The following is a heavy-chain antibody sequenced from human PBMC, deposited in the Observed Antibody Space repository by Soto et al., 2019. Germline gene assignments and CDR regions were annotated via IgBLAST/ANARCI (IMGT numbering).Heavy chain of an antibody. CDR2: ISYDGSNK. D-gene: IGHD6-19*01. J-gene: IGHJ4*02. CDR3: ARPYSSGWYGDLDY. Sequence: QVQLVESGGGVVQPGRSLRLSCTASGFTFSSYAMHWVRQAPGKGLEWVAVISYDGSNKYYADSVKGRFTISRDNSKNTMYLQMNSLRVEDTAVSYGARPYSSGWYGDLDYWGQGTLVTVSS. CDR1: GFTFSSYA. V-gene: IGHV3-30-3*01.